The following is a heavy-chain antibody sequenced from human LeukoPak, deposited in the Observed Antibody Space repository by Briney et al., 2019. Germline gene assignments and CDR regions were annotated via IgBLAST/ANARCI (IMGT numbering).Heavy chain of an antibody. CDR3: ARRAVAPAGSRWYYFDY. D-gene: IGHD6-13*01. Sequence: GGSLRLSCAASGFTVSTDHMSWVRQAPGKGLEWVAVSYSGGSRSYADSVKGRFTISRDNSKNTLYLQMNSLRADDTAVYYCARRAVAPAGSRWYYFDYWGQGTLVAVSS. CDR2: SYSGGSR. CDR1: GFTVSTDH. V-gene: IGHV3-53*01. J-gene: IGHJ4*02.